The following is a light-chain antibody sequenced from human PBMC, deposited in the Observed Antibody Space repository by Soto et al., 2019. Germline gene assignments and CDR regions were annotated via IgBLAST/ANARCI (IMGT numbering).Light chain of an antibody. CDR2: EVT. CDR1: SSDVGSYNY. Sequence: QSALTQPASVSGSPGQSITISCTGTSSDVGSYNYVSWYQQHPGKAPKLMIYEVTNRPSGVSDRFSGSKFGHTASLTISGLQPEDEADYYCSSYTSSSTLLFGTGTKVTVL. V-gene: IGLV2-14*01. J-gene: IGLJ1*01. CDR3: SSYTSSSTLL.